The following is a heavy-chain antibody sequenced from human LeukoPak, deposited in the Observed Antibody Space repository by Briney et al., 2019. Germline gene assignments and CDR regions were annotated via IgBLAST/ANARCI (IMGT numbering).Heavy chain of an antibody. J-gene: IGHJ5*02. D-gene: IGHD6-13*01. CDR1: GGSISGSSYY. CDR3: ARGGSSWPSSPSNWFDP. Sequence: SETLSLTCTVSGGSISGSSYYWGWIRQPPGKGLEWIGSIYYSGSTYYNPSLKSRVTISVDTSKNQFSLKLSSVTAADTAVYYCARGGSSWPSSPSNWFDPWGQGTLVTVSS. CDR2: IYYSGST. V-gene: IGHV4-39*02.